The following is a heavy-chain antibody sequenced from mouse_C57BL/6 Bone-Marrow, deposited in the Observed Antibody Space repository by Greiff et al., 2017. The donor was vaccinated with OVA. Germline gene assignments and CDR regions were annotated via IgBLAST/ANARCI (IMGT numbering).Heavy chain of an antibody. CDR1: GFTFRDYG. CDR2: ISSGSSTI. CDR3: VFITTVVALYYYAMDY. V-gene: IGHV5-17*01. Sequence: EVQGVESGGGLVKPGGSLKLSFAASGFTFRDYGMHWVRQAPEKGLEWVAYISSGSSTIYYADTVKGRFTISRDNAKNTLFLQMTSLRSEDTAMYYCVFITTVVALYYYAMDYWGQGTSVTVSS. J-gene: IGHJ4*01. D-gene: IGHD1-1*01.